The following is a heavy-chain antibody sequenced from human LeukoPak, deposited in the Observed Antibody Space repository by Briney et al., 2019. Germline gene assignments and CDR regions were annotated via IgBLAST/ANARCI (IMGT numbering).Heavy chain of an antibody. Sequence: VASVKVSCKASGGTFSSYAISWVRQAPGQGLEWMGGIIPIFGTANYAQKFQGRVTITTDESTSTAYMELSSLRSEDTAVYYCARGSEWLRDCDYWGQGTLVTVSS. CDR1: GGTFSSYA. J-gene: IGHJ4*02. CDR3: ARGSEWLRDCDY. D-gene: IGHD5-12*01. CDR2: IIPIFGTA. V-gene: IGHV1-69*05.